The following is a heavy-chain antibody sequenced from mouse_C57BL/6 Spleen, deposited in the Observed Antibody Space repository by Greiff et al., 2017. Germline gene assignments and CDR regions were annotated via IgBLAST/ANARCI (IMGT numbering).Heavy chain of an antibody. V-gene: IGHV1-81*01. CDR1: GYTFTSYG. CDR3: AGQLRPLYFDY. J-gene: IGHJ2*01. CDR2: IYPRSGNT. Sequence: VQLQQSGAELARPGASVKLSCKASGYTFTSYGISWVKQRTGQGLEWIGEIYPRSGNTYYNEKFKGKATLTADKSSSTAYMELRSLTSEDSAVYFCAGQLRPLYFDYWGQGTTLTVSS. D-gene: IGHD3-2*02.